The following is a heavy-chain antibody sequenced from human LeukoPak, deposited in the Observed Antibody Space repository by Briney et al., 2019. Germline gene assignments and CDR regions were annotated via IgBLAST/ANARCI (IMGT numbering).Heavy chain of an antibody. Sequence: ASVKVSCKASGNSISNYAVSWVRQAPGQGLEWMGWISAYNGNTNYAQKLQGRVTMTTDTSTSTAYMELRSLRSDDTAVYYCARGSNDDFWSGYSNWGQGTLVTVSS. J-gene: IGHJ4*02. V-gene: IGHV1-18*01. CDR3: ARGSNDDFWSGYSN. D-gene: IGHD3-3*01. CDR1: GNSISNYA. CDR2: ISAYNGNT.